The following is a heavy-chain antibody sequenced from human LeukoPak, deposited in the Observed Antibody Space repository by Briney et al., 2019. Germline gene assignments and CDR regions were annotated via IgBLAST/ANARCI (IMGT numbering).Heavy chain of an antibody. V-gene: IGHV4-59*01. CDR2: IYYSGST. CDR3: ARGHVDTAMVTTYYYGMDV. Sequence: SETLSLTCTVSGGSISSYYWSWIRQPPGKGLEWIGYIYYSGSTNYNPSLKSRVTISVDTSKNQFSLKLSSGTAADTAVYYCARGHVDTAMVTTYYYGMDVWGQGTTVTVSS. D-gene: IGHD5-18*01. CDR1: GGSISSYY. J-gene: IGHJ6*02.